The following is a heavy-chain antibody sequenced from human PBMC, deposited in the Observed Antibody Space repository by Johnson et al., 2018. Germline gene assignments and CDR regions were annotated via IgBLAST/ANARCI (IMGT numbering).Heavy chain of an antibody. Sequence: VQLVESGAEVKKPGASVKVSCKASGYTFTSYDINWVRQATGQGLEWMGWMNPNSGNTGYAQKFQGRVTMTRNTSISTAYMELSSLRSEDTAGYYWAGVGIYYLNHYYYGMDVWGQGTTVTVSS. D-gene: IGHD3-22*01. CDR2: MNPNSGNT. V-gene: IGHV1-8*01. J-gene: IGHJ6*02. CDR3: AGVGIYYLNHYYYGMDV. CDR1: GYTFTSYD.